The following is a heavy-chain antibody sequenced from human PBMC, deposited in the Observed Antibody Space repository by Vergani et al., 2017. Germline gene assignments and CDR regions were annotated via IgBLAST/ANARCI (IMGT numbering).Heavy chain of an antibody. CDR2: MYHSGST. V-gene: IGHV4-59*01. D-gene: IGHD3-10*01. J-gene: IGHJ4*02. CDR1: GGSMSGYD. CDR3: GRVADFYGLGSRLFDL. Sequence: QVRLQESGPGLVKPSETLSLTCSVSGGSMSGYDWSWIRQPPGKELEWIGYMYHSGSTNYNPSLETRVTISGDTSKNQFSLKLNSVTAADTAVYYCGRVADFYGLGSRLFDLWGQGILVTVSS.